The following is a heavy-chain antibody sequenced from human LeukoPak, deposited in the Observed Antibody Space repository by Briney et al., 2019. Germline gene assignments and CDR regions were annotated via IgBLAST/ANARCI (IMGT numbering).Heavy chain of an antibody. V-gene: IGHV4-59*01. D-gene: IGHD3-22*01. CDR2: IYYSGST. CDR3: ARTYYYDSSGYYSDAFDI. Sequence: SETLSLTCTVSGDSISSYYWSWIRQPPGKGLEWIGYIYYSGSTNYNPSLKSRVTISVDTSKNQFSLKLSSVTAADTAVYYCARTYYYDSSGYYSDAFDIWGQGTMVTVSS. CDR1: GDSISSYY. J-gene: IGHJ3*02.